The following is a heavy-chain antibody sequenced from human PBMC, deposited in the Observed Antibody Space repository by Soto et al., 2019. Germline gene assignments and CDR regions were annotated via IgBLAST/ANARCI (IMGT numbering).Heavy chain of an antibody. V-gene: IGHV3-23*01. CDR1: GFTFSSYA. CDR2: ISGSGGST. J-gene: IGHJ6*02. Sequence: VSLRLSCAASGFTFSSYAMSWVRQAPGKGLEWVSAISGSGGSTYYADSVKGRFTISRDNSKNTLYLQMNSLRAEDTAVYYCAKAESLIYYYYYGMDVWGQGTTVTVSS. CDR3: AKAESLIYYYYYGMDV.